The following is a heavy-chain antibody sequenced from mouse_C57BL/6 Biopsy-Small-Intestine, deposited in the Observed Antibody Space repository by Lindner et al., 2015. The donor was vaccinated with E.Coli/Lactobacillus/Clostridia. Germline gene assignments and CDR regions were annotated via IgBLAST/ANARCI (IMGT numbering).Heavy chain of an antibody. CDR2: INPFNGDT. CDR3: ARILDGDYVDYFAMDY. CDR1: GYSFTGYF. Sequence: VQLQESGPELVKPGDSVKISCKASGYSFTGYFMNWVMQSHGKSLEWIGRINPFNGDTFYNQKFKGKATLTVDKSSTTAHMELRSLTSEDSAVYYCARILDGDYVDYFAMDYWGQGTSVNVSS. J-gene: IGHJ4*01. D-gene: IGHD2-13*01. V-gene: IGHV1-20*01.